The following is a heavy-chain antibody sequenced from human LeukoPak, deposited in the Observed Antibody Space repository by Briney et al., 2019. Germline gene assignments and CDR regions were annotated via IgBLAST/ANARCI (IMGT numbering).Heavy chain of an antibody. CDR3: AKSRLTPHP. CDR1: GFTFSNSD. V-gene: IGHV3-23*01. CDR2: IGGSGSST. J-gene: IGHJ5*02. D-gene: IGHD1-14*01. Sequence: PGGSLRLSRAASGFTFSNSDMSWVRQAPGKGLEWVSAIGGSGSSTFYADSVKGRFTVSRDNSKNTLYLQMSSLRAEDTAVYYCAKSRLTPHPWGQGTLVTVSS.